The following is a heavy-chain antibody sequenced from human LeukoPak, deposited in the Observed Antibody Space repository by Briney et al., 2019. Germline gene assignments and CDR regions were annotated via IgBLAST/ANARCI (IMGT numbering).Heavy chain of an antibody. J-gene: IGHJ5*02. Sequence: EASVKVSCKASGGTFSTYAFTWVRQAPGQGLEWMGGIIPIFGTANYAQRFQGRVTLTADESASTSYMELTSLRSGDSAVYYCTRDGPDYAFGFGPWGQGTLVTVSS. CDR2: IIPIFGTA. V-gene: IGHV1-69*13. D-gene: IGHD4-17*01. CDR3: TRDGPDYAFGFGP. CDR1: GGTFSTYA.